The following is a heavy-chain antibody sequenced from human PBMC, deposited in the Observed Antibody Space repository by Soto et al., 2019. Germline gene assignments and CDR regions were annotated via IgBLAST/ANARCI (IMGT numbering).Heavy chain of an antibody. CDR3: ARALVSTMLPDH. V-gene: IGHV1-18*01. D-gene: IGHD5-12*01. CDR1: GYSFTSYG. CDR2: ISTYNVNT. Sequence: QVQLVQSGAEVKKPGASVKVACKTSGYSFTSYGISWVRQAPGQGLEWMGWISTYNVNTYYAQKIQGRVTMATDTSTTTAYVEVRSLRSDDTAVYYCARALVSTMLPDHWGQGTVVTVSS. J-gene: IGHJ4*02.